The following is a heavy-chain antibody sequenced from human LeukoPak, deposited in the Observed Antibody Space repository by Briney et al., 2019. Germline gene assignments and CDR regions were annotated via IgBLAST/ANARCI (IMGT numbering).Heavy chain of an antibody. CDR3: AREAYNWNYEGY. CDR1: GFTFSSYS. D-gene: IGHD1-7*01. J-gene: IGHJ4*02. CDR2: ISSSSSYI. Sequence: PGGSLRLSCAASGFTFSSYSMNWVRQAPGKGLEWVSSISSSSSYIYYADSVKGRFTISRDNAKNSLYLQMNSLRAEDTAVYYCAREAYNWNYEGYWGQGTLVTVSS. V-gene: IGHV3-21*01.